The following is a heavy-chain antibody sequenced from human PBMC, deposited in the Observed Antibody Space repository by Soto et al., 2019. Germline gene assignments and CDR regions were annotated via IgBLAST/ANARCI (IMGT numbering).Heavy chain of an antibody. J-gene: IGHJ4*02. Sequence: SVKVACKSCGCTLTGCYMHSVRQAPGQGLEWMGWINPNSGGTNYAQKFHGRVTMTRDTSISTAYMELSRLRSDVTAVYYCARAIERISDFDYWGQGTLATVSS. CDR3: ARAIERISDFDY. V-gene: IGHV1-2*02. CDR1: GCTLTGCY. CDR2: INPNSGGT.